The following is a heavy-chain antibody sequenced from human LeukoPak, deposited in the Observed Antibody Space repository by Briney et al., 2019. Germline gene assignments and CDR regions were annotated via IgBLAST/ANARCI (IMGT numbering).Heavy chain of an antibody. V-gene: IGHV3-48*02. Sequence: AGGSLRLSCTASGFTFSSYWMSWVRQAPGKGLEWVSYISRSSSSDIYYADSVKGRFTISRDNAKNSLYLQMNSLRDEDTAVYYCARISSAFDIWGQGTMVTVSS. D-gene: IGHD6-13*01. CDR3: ARISSAFDI. CDR1: GFTFSSYW. J-gene: IGHJ3*02. CDR2: ISRSSSSDI.